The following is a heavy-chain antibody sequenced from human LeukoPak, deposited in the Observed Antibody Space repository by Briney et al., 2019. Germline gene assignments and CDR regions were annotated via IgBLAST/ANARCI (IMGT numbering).Heavy chain of an antibody. V-gene: IGHV1-69*04. J-gene: IGHJ3*02. Sequence: SVKVSCKASGGTFSSYAISWVRQAPGQGLEWMGRIIPILGIANYAQKFQGRVTITADKSTSAAYMELSSLKSEDTAVYYCANGEMATNAFDIWGQGTMVTVSS. CDR1: GGTFSSYA. CDR2: IIPILGIA. CDR3: ANGEMATNAFDI. D-gene: IGHD5-24*01.